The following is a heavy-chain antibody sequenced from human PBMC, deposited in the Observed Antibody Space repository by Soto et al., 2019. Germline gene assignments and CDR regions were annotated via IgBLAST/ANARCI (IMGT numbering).Heavy chain of an antibody. Sequence: ETLSLTCTVSGGSIGSYHWSWVRQPPGKGLEWIASVYYTGTTNYNPSLGSRVTISMDAPGNRFSMEITSVTAADTAIYYCARDTVLTGMFDFCGQGTLVTVSS. CDR2: VYYTGTT. CDR3: ARDTVLTGMFDF. V-gene: IGHV4-59*01. CDR1: GGSIGSYH. D-gene: IGHD4-17*01. J-gene: IGHJ4*02.